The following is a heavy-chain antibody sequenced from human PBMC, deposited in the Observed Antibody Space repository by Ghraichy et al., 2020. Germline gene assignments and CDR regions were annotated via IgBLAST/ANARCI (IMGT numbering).Heavy chain of an antibody. V-gene: IGHV3-30-3*01. Sequence: LSLTCATSGLTFSTAIIHWIRQAPGKGLEWVAAISYDGISEYFADSVKGRFTISRDSSRNTGYLQMNTLRRDDTAVYYCAREGFTSGWAGWFEHWGQGTLVTVSS. CDR2: ISYDGISE. J-gene: IGHJ5*02. CDR3: AREGFTSGWAGWFEH. CDR1: GLTFSTAI. D-gene: IGHD6-19*01.